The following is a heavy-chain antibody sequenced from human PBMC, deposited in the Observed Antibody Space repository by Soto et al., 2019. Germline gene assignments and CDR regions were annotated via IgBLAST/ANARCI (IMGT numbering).Heavy chain of an antibody. Sequence: DVQLVESGGGLVQPGGSLKLSCAASGFTFSGSAMHWVRQASGKGLEWVGRIRSKANSYATAYAASVKGKFTISRDDSKNTAYLQMNSLKTEDTAVYYCTLVSIVATKHDAFDIWGQGTMVTVSS. CDR3: TLVSIVATKHDAFDI. CDR2: IRSKANSYAT. J-gene: IGHJ3*02. V-gene: IGHV3-73*01. D-gene: IGHD5-12*01. CDR1: GFTFSGSA.